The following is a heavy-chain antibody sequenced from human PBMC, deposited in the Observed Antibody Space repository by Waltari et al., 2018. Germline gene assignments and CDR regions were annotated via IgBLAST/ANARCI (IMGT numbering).Heavy chain of an antibody. J-gene: IGHJ6*02. CDR2: ISSSGSTI. CDR3: AREGNYYDSSGYYYTYYYYGMDV. D-gene: IGHD3-22*01. V-gene: IGHV3-48*03. Sequence: EVQLVESGGGLVQPGGSLRLSCAASGFTFSSYAMNWVRQAPGQGLDWVSYISSSGSTIYYADSVKGRFTISRDNAKNSLYLQMNSLRAEDTAVYYCAREGNYYDSSGYYYTYYYYGMDVWGQGTTVTVSS. CDR1: GFTFSSYA.